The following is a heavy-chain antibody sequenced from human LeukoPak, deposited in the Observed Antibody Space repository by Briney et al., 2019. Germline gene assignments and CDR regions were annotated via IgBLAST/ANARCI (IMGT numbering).Heavy chain of an antibody. CDR1: GFTLSSYG. J-gene: IGHJ4*02. D-gene: IGHD3-9*01. CDR3: AKPHILRYFDWLPGN. Sequence: GGSLRLSCAASGFTLSSYGMHWVRQAPGKGLEWVAFIRYDGSNKYYADSVKGRFTISRDNSKHTLYLQMNSLRAEDTAVYYCAKPHILRYFDWLPGNWGQGTLVTVSS. V-gene: IGHV3-30*02. CDR2: IRYDGSNK.